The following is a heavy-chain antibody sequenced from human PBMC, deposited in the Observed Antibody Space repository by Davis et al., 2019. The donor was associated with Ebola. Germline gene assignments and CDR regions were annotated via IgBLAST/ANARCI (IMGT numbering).Heavy chain of an antibody. V-gene: IGHV4-59*01. CDR2: IAYTGNT. J-gene: IGHJ3*01. Sequence: PSETLSLTCTGYGASMTSYDWRWIRQNQGKGFEWIGYIAYTGNTSYNPALKSRVTISGDTSKKQFSLRLSSVTAADTAVYYFARGGLGPAALYLWGQGTMVTVSS. CDR1: GASMTSYD. CDR3: ARGGLGPAALYL. D-gene: IGHD2-2*01.